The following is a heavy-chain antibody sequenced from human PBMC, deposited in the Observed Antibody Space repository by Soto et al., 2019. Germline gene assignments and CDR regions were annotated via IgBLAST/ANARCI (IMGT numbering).Heavy chain of an antibody. D-gene: IGHD3-9*01. CDR2: IIPVFGTA. J-gene: IGHJ6*02. CDR3: ERGDATKVVVTTYYAMDV. CDR1: GGILSNYG. Sequence: KVSCKASGGILSNYGISWVRQAPGQGLEWMGGIIPVFGTANYAQKFQGRVTITADESTSIVYMDVTSLRSEDTAVYYCERGDATKVVVTTYYAMDVWGQGTTVTVSS. V-gene: IGHV1-69*01.